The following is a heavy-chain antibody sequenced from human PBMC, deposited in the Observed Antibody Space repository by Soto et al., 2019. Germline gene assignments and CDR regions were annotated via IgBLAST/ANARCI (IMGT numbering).Heavy chain of an antibody. J-gene: IGHJ4*02. CDR1: GYTFTNYY. CDR3: ARETSDSSGKPLDY. CDR2: IKTSGGST. V-gene: IGHV1-46*04. Sequence: QVQLVQSGAEVKKPGASVKVSCKASGYTFTNYYMHWVRQAPGQGLEWMGLIKTSGGSTNYAQRLQCRVTITRDTSAGTVLVELSSLRSEDTAVYYCARETSDSSGKPLDYWGQGTLVTVSS. D-gene: IGHD3-22*01.